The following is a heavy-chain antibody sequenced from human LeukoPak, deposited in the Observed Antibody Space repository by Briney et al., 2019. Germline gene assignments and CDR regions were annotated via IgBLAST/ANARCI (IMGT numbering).Heavy chain of an antibody. CDR2: IYTSGST. Sequence: SETLPLTCTVSAGSISSGSYYWSWIRRPAGKGLEWIGRIYTSGSTNYNPSLKSRVTISVDTSKNQFSLKLNSVTAADTAVYYCAGITIFGVVIIWGQGTLVTVSS. D-gene: IGHD3-3*01. V-gene: IGHV4-61*02. CDR3: AGITIFGVVII. J-gene: IGHJ4*02. CDR1: AGSISSGSYY.